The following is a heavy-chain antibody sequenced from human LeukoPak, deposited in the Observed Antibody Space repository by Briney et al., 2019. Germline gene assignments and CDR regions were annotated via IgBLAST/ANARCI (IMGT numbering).Heavy chain of an antibody. CDR1: GFTFDDYA. J-gene: IGHJ6*02. V-gene: IGHV3-9*01. D-gene: IGHD6-19*01. CDR3: AKDCDSSGWYLSYGMDV. CDR2: ISWNSGSI. Sequence: AGGSLRLSCAASGFTFDDYAMHWVRQAPGKGLEWVSGISWNSGSIGYADSVKGRFTISRDNAKNSLYLQMNSLRAEDTALYYCAKDCDSSGWYLSYGMDVWGQGTTVTVSS.